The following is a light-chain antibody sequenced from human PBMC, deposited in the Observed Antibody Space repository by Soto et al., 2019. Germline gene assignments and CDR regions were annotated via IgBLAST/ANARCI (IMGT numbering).Light chain of an antibody. Sequence: DILMTQSPSTLSGSVGDRVTITCRASQTISSWLAWYQQKPGKAPKLLIYKASTLESGVPSRFSGSGSGTEFTLTISSLQPDDFAAYYCQHYNSYSEAFGQGTKVELK. V-gene: IGKV1-5*03. J-gene: IGKJ1*01. CDR2: KAS. CDR3: QHYNSYSEA. CDR1: QTISSW.